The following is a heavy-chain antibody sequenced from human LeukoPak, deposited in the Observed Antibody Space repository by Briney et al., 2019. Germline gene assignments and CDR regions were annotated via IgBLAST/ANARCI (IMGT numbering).Heavy chain of an antibody. Sequence: SETLSLSCAVYGGSFSGYYWSWIRQTPGKGLEWIGEINHSGSTNYNPSLKSRVTISVDTSKNQFSVKLSSVTAADTAVYYCARGRRSSSWYPYYYYGMDVWAKGPRSPSP. D-gene: IGHD6-13*01. V-gene: IGHV4-34*01. CDR3: ARGRRSSSWYPYYYYGMDV. CDR1: GGSFSGYY. J-gene: IGHJ6*02. CDR2: INHSGST.